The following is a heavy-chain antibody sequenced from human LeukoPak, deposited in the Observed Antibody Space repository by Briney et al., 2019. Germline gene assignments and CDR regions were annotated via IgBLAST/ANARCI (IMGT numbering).Heavy chain of an antibody. CDR3: ARDMFRGAPDYFDY. D-gene: IGHD3-10*01. Sequence: GRSLRLSCAASGFTFSSYPMHWVRQAPGKGLERVAVIAYDGSIKLYADSVKGRFIISRDDSKNTLYLQMNGLRGEDTAVYYCARDMFRGAPDYFDYWGQGTLVTVSS. CDR2: IAYDGSIK. V-gene: IGHV3-30*04. J-gene: IGHJ4*02. CDR1: GFTFSSYP.